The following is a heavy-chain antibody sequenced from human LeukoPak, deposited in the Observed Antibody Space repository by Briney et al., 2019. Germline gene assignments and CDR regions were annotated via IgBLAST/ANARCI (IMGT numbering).Heavy chain of an antibody. CDR3: TTFVALRAFDV. D-gene: IGHD3-10*02. Sequence: AGGSLRLSCAASGFAFKDSAMTWVRQAPGKGLEWVSLISASGANTYSTDSVKGRFTLSRDNSENTLYLQMSSLTVEDTAVYYCTTFVALRAFDVWGQGTMVTVS. J-gene: IGHJ3*01. V-gene: IGHV3-23*01. CDR1: GFAFKDSA. CDR2: ISASGANT.